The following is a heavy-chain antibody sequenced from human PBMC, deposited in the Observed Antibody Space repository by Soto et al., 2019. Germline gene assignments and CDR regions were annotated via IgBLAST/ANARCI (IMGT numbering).Heavy chain of an antibody. Sequence: PSETLSLTCTVSGGSISSSSYYWGWIRQPPGKGLEWIGSIYYSGNTYYNPSLKSRVTISVDTSKNQFSLKLSSVTAADTAVYYCARTRDDADIVVVAAAEYYFDYWGQGTLVTVSS. CDR1: GGSISSSSYY. J-gene: IGHJ4*02. CDR2: IYYSGNT. CDR3: ARTRDDADIVVVAAAEYYFDY. V-gene: IGHV4-39*01. D-gene: IGHD2-2*01.